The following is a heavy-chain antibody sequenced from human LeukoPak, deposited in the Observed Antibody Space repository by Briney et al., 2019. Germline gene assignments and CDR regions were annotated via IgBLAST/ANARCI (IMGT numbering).Heavy chain of an antibody. J-gene: IGHJ4*02. CDR3: ARDSTLTVTETNFDY. Sequence: PGGSLRLSCAASGFTFSSYSMNWVRQAPGKGLEWVSSISSGSSYIYYADSVKGRFTISRDNAENSLYLQMNSRRAEDTAVYYCARDSTLTVTETNFDYWGQGNLVTVSS. D-gene: IGHD4-17*01. CDR1: GFTFSSYS. V-gene: IGHV3-21*01. CDR2: ISSGSSYI.